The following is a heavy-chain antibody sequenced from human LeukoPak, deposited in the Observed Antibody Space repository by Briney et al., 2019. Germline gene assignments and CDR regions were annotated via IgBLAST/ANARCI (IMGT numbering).Heavy chain of an antibody. CDR2: IYPGDSDT. D-gene: IGHD6-13*01. Sequence: GESLKISCKGSGYRFTNYWIGWVRQMPGKGLEWMGIIYPGDSDTRYSPSFQGQVTISADKSISTAYLQWSSLRASDTAMYYCARQGGRSSWYTGFDYWGQGTLVTVSS. CDR1: GYRFTNYW. V-gene: IGHV5-51*01. J-gene: IGHJ4*02. CDR3: ARQGGRSSWYTGFDY.